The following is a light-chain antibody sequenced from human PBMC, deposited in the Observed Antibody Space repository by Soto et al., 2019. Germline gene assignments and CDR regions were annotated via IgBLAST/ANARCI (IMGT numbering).Light chain of an antibody. V-gene: IGKV4-1*01. CDR3: QQYYSSPYT. J-gene: IGKJ2*01. CDR1: QSLLNRSNNRHY. CDR2: STS. Sequence: DIVMTQSPESLAVSLGERATINCKSSQSLLNRSNNRHYLAWYQQRPGQSPKLLIYSTSSRQSGVPDRFSGSGSGTDFTLTISSLQAEDVVVYYCQQYYSSPYTFGQGTKLEIK.